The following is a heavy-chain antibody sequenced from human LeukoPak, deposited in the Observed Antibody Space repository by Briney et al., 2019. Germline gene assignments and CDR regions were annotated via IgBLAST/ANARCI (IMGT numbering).Heavy chain of an antibody. V-gene: IGHV3-72*01. CDR2: SRSKANSYTT. CDR3: ARVAVDRDAFDI. Sequence: QPGGSLRLSCAASGITFSDHYMDWVRQAPGKGLEWVGRSRSKANSYTTEFAASVKGRFSISRDDSKKSLYLQMNSLKTEDTAVYHCARVAVDRDAFDIWGQGTMVTVSS. J-gene: IGHJ3*02. D-gene: IGHD2-2*01. CDR1: GITFSDHY.